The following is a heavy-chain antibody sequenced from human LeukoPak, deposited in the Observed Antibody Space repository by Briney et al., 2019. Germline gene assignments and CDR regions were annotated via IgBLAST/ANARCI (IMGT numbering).Heavy chain of an antibody. D-gene: IGHD5-24*01. J-gene: IGHJ4*02. CDR1: GFTFSIYS. CDR2: ITGSSSTK. CDR3: TTYGRDGYKGYY. Sequence: GGSLRLSCAASGFTFSIYSMSWVRQAPGKGLEWISYITGSSSTKYYADSVKGRFTISRDNAKNSVYLQMNSLRAADTAVYYCTTYGRDGYKGYYWGQGALVTVSS. V-gene: IGHV3-48*04.